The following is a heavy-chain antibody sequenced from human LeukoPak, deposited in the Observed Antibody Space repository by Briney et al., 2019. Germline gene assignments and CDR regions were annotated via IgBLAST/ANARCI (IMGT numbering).Heavy chain of an antibody. V-gene: IGHV1-69*05. D-gene: IGHD2-2*01. J-gene: IGHJ4*02. CDR2: IIPIFGTA. CDR1: GGTFSSYA. Sequence: SVKVSCKASGGTFSSYAISWVRQAPGQGLEWMGLIIPIFGTANYAQKFQGRVTITTDESTSTAYMELSSLRSEDTAVYYCARGAVRAADGFFDYWGQGTLVTVSS. CDR3: ARGAVRAADGFFDY.